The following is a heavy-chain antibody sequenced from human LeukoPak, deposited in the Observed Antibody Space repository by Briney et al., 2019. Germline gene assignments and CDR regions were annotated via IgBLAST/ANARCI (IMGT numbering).Heavy chain of an antibody. CDR3: ARDTFSSGRYFDY. J-gene: IGHJ4*02. V-gene: IGHV4-61*02. D-gene: IGHD6-6*01. CDR2: IYTSGST. CDR1: GFSISSGGYY. Sequence: SETLSLTCTVSGFSISSGGYYWSWLRQPAGKGLEWIVRIYTSGSTNYNPSLKSRITISVDTSKNQFSLKLSSVTAADTAVYYCARDTFSSGRYFDYWGQGTLVTVSS.